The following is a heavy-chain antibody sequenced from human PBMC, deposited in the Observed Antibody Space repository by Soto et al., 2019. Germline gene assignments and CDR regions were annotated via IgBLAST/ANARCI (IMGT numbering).Heavy chain of an antibody. CDR3: AKGRDFCASRGIHSL. V-gene: IGHV3-23*01. D-gene: IGHD3-3*01. CDR1: GFTFSSYA. CDR2: ISGSGGST. J-gene: IGHJ4*01. Sequence: GGSLRLSCVASGFTFSSYAMSWGRQAPGTGLEWVSGISGSGGSTYYADSVKGRFTFSRDNSKNTLDLQMNSLRAEDTAVYYCAKGRDFCASRGIHSLRGQGTLDTVSS.